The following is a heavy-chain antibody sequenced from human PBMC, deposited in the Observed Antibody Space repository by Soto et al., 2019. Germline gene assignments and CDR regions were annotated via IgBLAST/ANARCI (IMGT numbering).Heavy chain of an antibody. V-gene: IGHV3-23*01. D-gene: IGHD3-22*01. J-gene: IGHJ4*02. CDR3: VKWHTSNFDSLPFTGFDF. Sequence: GGSLRLAFGGSGFTFSDSFMAWVRHSPGKGLEWLSVMSGDGRTRYALSVTGRFTISRDNSKNTLYLQMRSLRAEDAAAYYCVKWHTSNFDSLPFTGFDFWGQGTQVTVSS. CDR1: GFTFSDSF. CDR2: MSGDGRT.